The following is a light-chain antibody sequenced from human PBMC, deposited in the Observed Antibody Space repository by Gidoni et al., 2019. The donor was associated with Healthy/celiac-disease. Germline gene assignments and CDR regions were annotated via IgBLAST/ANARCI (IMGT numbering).Light chain of an antibody. CDR2: KAS. CDR3: QQYNSYWGT. V-gene: IGKV1-5*03. Sequence: DIQMTQSPSTLSASVGDRVTITCRASQSISSWLAWYQQKPGKATKLLIYKASSLESGVPSRFSGSGSGTEFTLTISSRQPDDFATYYCQQYNSYWGTFGQGTKVEIK. J-gene: IGKJ1*01. CDR1: QSISSW.